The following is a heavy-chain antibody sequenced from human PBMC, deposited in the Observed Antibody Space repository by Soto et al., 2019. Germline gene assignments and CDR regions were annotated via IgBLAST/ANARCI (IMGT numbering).Heavy chain of an antibody. CDR1: GFTFSSYW. Sequence: PGGSLRLSCAASGFTFSSYWMTWVRQAPGKGLEWVANIKQDGSEKFYVDSVKGRFTISRDNAKNSLYMQMNSLRAEDTAVYYCARGAGSYFRRVVGAFDIWGQGKMVTVSS. CDR2: IKQDGSEK. V-gene: IGHV3-7*04. D-gene: IGHD1-26*01. J-gene: IGHJ3*02. CDR3: ARGAGSYFRRVVGAFDI.